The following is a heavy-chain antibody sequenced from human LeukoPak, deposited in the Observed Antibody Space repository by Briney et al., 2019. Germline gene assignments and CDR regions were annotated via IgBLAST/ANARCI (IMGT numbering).Heavy chain of an antibody. D-gene: IGHD6-13*01. J-gene: IGHJ4*02. CDR1: GFTFNTYS. CDR2: IWYDGSKK. V-gene: IGHV3-33*08. CDR3: ARNISYNSLDY. Sequence: PGGSLRLSCAASGFTFNTYSMNWVRQAPGKGLEWVAVIWYDGSKKYYADSVKGRSTISRDNSKNTLYLEMNSLRAEDTAVYYCARNISYNSLDYWGQGTLVTVSS.